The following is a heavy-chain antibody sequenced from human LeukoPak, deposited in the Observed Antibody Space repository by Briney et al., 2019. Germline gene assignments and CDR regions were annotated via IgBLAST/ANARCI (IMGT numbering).Heavy chain of an antibody. Sequence: PSETLSLTCAVSGYSISSGYYWGWIRQPPGKGLEWIGGIYHSGITYYNPSLKSRVTISVDTSKNQFSLKLSSVTAADTAVYYCARGDSGYYYFDYWGQGTLVTVSS. CDR2: IYHSGIT. CDR3: ARGDSGYYYFDY. D-gene: IGHD3-9*01. V-gene: IGHV4-38-2*01. J-gene: IGHJ4*02. CDR1: GYSISSGYY.